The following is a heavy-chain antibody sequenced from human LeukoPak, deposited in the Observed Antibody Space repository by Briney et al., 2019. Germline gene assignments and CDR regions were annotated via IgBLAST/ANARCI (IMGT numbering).Heavy chain of an antibody. CDR2: IRYDGSNK. V-gene: IGHV3-30*02. CDR1: GFTFRTYG. D-gene: IGHD5-18*01. CDR3: AMRRGYSYGYWFDP. Sequence: GGSLRLSCAASGFTFRTYGMHWVRQAPGKGLEWVAFIRYDGSNKYYADSVKGRFTISRDNSKNTLYLEMNSLRAEDTAVYYCAMRRGYSYGYWFDPWGQGTLVTVSS. J-gene: IGHJ5*02.